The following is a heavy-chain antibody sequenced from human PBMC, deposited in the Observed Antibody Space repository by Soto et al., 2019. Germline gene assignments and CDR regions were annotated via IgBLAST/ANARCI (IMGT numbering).Heavy chain of an antibody. Sequence: GGSLRLSCAASGFPFGITDMSWVRQAPGKGLEWVSTIDGSGGATHYADSVKGRFTISRDNSKNTVFLQMSSLRADDTAVYYCAKNSGWFNTWGQGTLVTISS. V-gene: IGHV3-23*01. D-gene: IGHD3-10*01. CDR3: AKNSGWFNT. CDR2: IDGSGGAT. CDR1: GFPFGITD. J-gene: IGHJ5*02.